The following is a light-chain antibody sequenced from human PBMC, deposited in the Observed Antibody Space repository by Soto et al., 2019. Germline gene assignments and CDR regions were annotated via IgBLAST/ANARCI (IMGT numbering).Light chain of an antibody. CDR1: SSDVGGSNY. CDR2: DVT. V-gene: IGLV2-11*01. Sequence: QSVLTQPRSVSGSPGQSVTISCTGTSSDVGGSNYVSWYQQHPGKTPKLMIYDVTKRPSGVPDRFSGSKSGNTASLTISGLQAEDEADYYCCSYAGSYTLLFGGGTKGTVL. J-gene: IGLJ2*01. CDR3: CSYAGSYTLL.